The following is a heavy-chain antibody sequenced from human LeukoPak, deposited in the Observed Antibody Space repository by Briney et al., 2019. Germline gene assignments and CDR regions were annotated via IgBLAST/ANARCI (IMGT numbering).Heavy chain of an antibody. CDR1: GFTFSSYS. D-gene: IGHD5-12*01. J-gene: IGHJ4*02. Sequence: GGSLRLSCAASGFTFSSYSMNWVRQAPGKGLEWVSSISSSSSYIYYADSVKGRFTISRDNSKNTLYLQMNSLRAEDTAVYYCARSGYDWVWDKYYFDYWGQGTLVTVSS. V-gene: IGHV3-21*04. CDR3: ARSGYDWVWDKYYFDY. CDR2: ISSSSSYI.